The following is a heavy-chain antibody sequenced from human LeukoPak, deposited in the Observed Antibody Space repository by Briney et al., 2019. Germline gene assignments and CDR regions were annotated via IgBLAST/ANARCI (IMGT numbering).Heavy chain of an antibody. V-gene: IGHV3-74*01. CDR2: INSDGKRT. CDR3: ASTYYYGSGSYYIYYYGMDV. J-gene: IGHJ6*04. D-gene: IGHD3-10*01. Sequence: GGSLRLSCAASVFTLSGYWMHCVRDAPGKGLVCGSRINSDGKRTSYADPARGRFTIYRHNAKNTLYLQMNSLRAEDTAVYYCASTYYYGSGSYYIYYYGMDVWGKGTTVTVSS. CDR1: VFTLSGYW.